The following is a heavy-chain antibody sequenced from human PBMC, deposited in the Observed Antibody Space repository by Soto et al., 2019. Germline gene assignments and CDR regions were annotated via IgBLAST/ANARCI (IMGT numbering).Heavy chain of an antibody. Sequence: QVQLVRSGAEEKKRGASVKVSCKAFGYTFTGYAMHWVRQAPGQRLEWMGWINAGNGNTKYSQKFQGRVTITRDTSASTAYMELSSLRSEDTAVFYCARAVAVPADFDYWGQGTLVTVSS. J-gene: IGHJ4*02. D-gene: IGHD6-19*01. CDR1: GYTFTGYA. CDR2: INAGNGNT. V-gene: IGHV1-3*05. CDR3: ARAVAVPADFDY.